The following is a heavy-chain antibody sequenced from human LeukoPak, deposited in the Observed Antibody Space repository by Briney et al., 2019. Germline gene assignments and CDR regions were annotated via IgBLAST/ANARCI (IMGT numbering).Heavy chain of an antibody. V-gene: IGHV3-74*01. CDR3: ARELAYCGGDCYRPLAF. CDR1: GFTFTRYW. CDR2: INNDGSST. J-gene: IGHJ4*02. Sequence: PGGSLRLSCAASGFTFTRYWVHWVRQVPGKGLVWVSRINNDGSSTNYADSVKGRFTISRDNAKNTLHLQMNSLRAEDTAVYYCARELAYCGGDCYRPLAFWGQGTLVTVSS. D-gene: IGHD2-21*02.